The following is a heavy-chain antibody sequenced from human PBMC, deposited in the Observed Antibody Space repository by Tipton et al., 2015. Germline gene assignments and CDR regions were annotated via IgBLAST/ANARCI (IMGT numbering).Heavy chain of an antibody. Sequence: TLSLTCTVSGGSISSGGYYWSWIRQPPGKGLERFGHIYYSGSTNYNPSLKSRLTMSVDTSKNQFSLKLTSVTAADTAVYYCARGGNNWFDPWGQGTLVTVSS. CDR2: IYYSGST. CDR1: GGSISSGGYY. CDR3: ARGGNNWFDP. V-gene: IGHV4-61*08. D-gene: IGHD2-15*01. J-gene: IGHJ5*02.